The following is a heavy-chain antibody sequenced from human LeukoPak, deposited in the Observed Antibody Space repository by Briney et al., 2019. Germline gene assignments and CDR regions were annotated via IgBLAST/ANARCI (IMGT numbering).Heavy chain of an antibody. CDR3: ARSVTYDFWSGYFTAVDY. J-gene: IGHJ4*02. CDR1: GYTFTSYG. V-gene: IGHV1-18*01. CDR2: ISGYNGNT. Sequence: ASVKVSCKASGYTFTSYGISWVRQAPGQGLEWMGWISGYNGNTNYAQKLQGRVTMTTDTSTSTVYMELRSLRSDDTAVYYCARSVTYDFWSGYFTAVDYWGQGTLVTVSS. D-gene: IGHD3-3*01.